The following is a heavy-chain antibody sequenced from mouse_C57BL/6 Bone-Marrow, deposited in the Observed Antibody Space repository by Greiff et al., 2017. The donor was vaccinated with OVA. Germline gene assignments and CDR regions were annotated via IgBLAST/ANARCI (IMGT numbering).Heavy chain of an antibody. CDR2: ISSGGSYT. J-gene: IGHJ4*01. CDR3: ARSDLLWLRRLLYYYAMDY. D-gene: IGHD2-2*01. V-gene: IGHV5-6*01. Sequence: EVQLVESGGDLVKPGGSLKLSCAASGFTFSSYGMSWVRQTPDKRLEWVATISSGGSYTYYPDSVKGRFTISRDNAKNTLYLQMSSLKSEDTAMYYCARSDLLWLRRLLYYYAMDYGGQGTSVTVSS. CDR1: GFTFSSYG.